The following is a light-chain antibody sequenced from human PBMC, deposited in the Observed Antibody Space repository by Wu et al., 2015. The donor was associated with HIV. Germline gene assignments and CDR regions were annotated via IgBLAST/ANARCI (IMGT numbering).Light chain of an antibody. Sequence: DIQMTQSPSSLSGSIGDRVTITCRASQGISNDLAWYQQKPGKIPALLIYGASTLQSGVPSRFSGSGSGTDFTLTITSLQPEDVATYYCQKYDSAPSTFGPGTKVAI. CDR3: QKYDSAPST. V-gene: IGKV1-27*01. CDR2: GAS. CDR1: QGISND. J-gene: IGKJ3*01.